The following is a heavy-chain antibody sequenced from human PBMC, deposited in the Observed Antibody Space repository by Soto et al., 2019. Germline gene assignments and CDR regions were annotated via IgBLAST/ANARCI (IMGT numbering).Heavy chain of an antibody. CDR2: IYYSGST. J-gene: IGHJ5*02. CDR1: GGSISSGDYY. D-gene: IGHD4-17*01. CDR3: ARGYGDYLRGEGYNWFDP. Sequence: SETLSLTCTVSGGSISSGDYYWSWIRQPPGKGLEWIGYIYYSGSTYYNPSLKSRVTISVDTSKNQFSLKLSSVTAADTAVYYCARGYGDYLRGEGYNWFDPWGQGTLVTVSS. V-gene: IGHV4-30-4*01.